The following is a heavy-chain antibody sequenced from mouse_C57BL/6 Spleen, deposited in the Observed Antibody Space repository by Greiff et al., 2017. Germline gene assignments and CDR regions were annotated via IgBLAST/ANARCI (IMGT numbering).Heavy chain of an antibody. CDR1: GYTFTSYW. V-gene: IGHV1-55*01. D-gene: IGHD1-1*01. CDR3: ARLGGSSRSDY. CDR2: IYPGSGST. Sequence: QVQLKQPGAELVKPGASVKMSCKASGYTFTSYWITWVKQRPGQGLEWIGDIYPGSGSTNYNEKFKSKATLTVDTSSSTAYMQLSSLTSEDSAGYYFARLGGSSRSDYWGQGTTLTVSS. J-gene: IGHJ2*01.